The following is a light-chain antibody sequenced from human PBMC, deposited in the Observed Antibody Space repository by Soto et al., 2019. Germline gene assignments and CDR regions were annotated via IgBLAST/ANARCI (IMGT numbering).Light chain of an antibody. CDR2: DAS. V-gene: IGKV3-11*01. CDR3: QQRGNWPPT. CDR1: QSVSSY. J-gene: IGKJ4*01. Sequence: ETVLTQSPATLSLSPGERATLSCRASQSVSSYLAWYQQKPGQAPRLLIYDASNRASGIPARFSGSGSGTDVTLTISSLEPEDFAVYYCQQRGNWPPTFGGGTKVEI.